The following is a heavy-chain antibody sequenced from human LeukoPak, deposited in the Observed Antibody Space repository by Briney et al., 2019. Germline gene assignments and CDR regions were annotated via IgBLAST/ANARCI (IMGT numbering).Heavy chain of an antibody. V-gene: IGHV3-21*01. D-gene: IGHD5-18*01. CDR2: ISSSSSYI. CDR3: ARVGGYSCGYGFDY. Sequence: GGSLRLSCAASGFTFSSYSMNWVRQAPGKGLEWVSSISSSSSYIYYADSVKGRFTISRDNAKNSLYLQMNSLRAEGTAVYYCARVGGYSCGYGFDYWGQGTLVTVSS. J-gene: IGHJ4*02. CDR1: GFTFSSYS.